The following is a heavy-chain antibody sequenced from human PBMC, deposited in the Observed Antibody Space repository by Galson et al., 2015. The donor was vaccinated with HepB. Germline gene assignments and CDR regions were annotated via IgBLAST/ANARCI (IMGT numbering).Heavy chain of an antibody. CDR2: SNWNGGNT. J-gene: IGHJ4*02. D-gene: IGHD6-19*01. V-gene: IGHV3-20*04. CDR1: GFTLDDYG. CDR3: VRAGDSSGWDFEY. Sequence: SLRLSCAASGFTLDDYGMSWVRQAPGKGLEWVAGSNWNGGNTGYADSVQGRFTISRDDAENSLHLQMNSLRAEDTALYYCVRAGDSSGWDFEYWGQGTLVTVSS.